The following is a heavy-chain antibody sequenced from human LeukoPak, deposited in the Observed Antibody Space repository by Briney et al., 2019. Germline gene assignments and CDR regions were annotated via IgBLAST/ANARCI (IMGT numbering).Heavy chain of an antibody. CDR2: IWYDGSNK. D-gene: IGHD5-18*01. CDR3: ARGQLWLLDY. CDR1: GFTFSSYG. V-gene: IGHV3-33*01. J-gene: IGHJ4*02. Sequence: GGSLRLSCAAAGFTFSSYGMHGVGQAPGKGLEWVAVIWYDGSNKYYADSVKGRFTISRDNSKNTLYLQMNSLRAEDTAVYYCARGQLWLLDYWGQGTLVTVSS.